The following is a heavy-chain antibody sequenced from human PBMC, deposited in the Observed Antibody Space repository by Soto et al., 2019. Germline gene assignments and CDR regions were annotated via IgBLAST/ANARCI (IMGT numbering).Heavy chain of an antibody. D-gene: IGHD3-22*01. Sequence: QVQLVQSGAEVKKPGASVKVSCKASGYTFTSYGISWVRQAPGQGLEWMGWISAYNGNTNYAQKLQGRVTMTTDTSTSTAYMELRSLRSDDTAVYYCARNRYYYDSSAIPNWFDPWGQGTLVTVSS. CDR3: ARNRYYYDSSAIPNWFDP. V-gene: IGHV1-18*01. J-gene: IGHJ5*02. CDR1: GYTFTSYG. CDR2: ISAYNGNT.